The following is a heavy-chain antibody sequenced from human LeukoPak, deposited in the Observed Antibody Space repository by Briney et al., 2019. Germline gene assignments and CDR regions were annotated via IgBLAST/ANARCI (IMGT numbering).Heavy chain of an antibody. J-gene: IGHJ4*02. V-gene: IGHV3-30-3*01. CDR2: LSYDGSNK. D-gene: IGHD2-2*03. CDR1: GFTFSSYA. CDR3: ARVDV. Sequence: GRSLRLSCAASGFTFSSYAIHWVRQAPGKGLEWVALLSYDGSNKYYADSVKGRFTISRDNSKNTLYLQMNSLRAEDTAVYYCARVDVWGQGTLVTVSS.